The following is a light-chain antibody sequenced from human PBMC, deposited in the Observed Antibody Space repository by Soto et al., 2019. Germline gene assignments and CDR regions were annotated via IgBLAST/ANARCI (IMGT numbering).Light chain of an antibody. CDR3: CSYTSSSTPWV. V-gene: IGLV2-14*03. CDR2: DVS. Sequence: QSVLTQPASGSGSPGEWITISCTGTNSDIGVYNYVSWDQQQPGQAPKLMIYDVSDRPSGVSHRFSASQSGNTASLTISGFQAEDEADYYCCSYTSSSTPWVFGTGTKVTVL. CDR1: NSDIGVYNY. J-gene: IGLJ1*01.